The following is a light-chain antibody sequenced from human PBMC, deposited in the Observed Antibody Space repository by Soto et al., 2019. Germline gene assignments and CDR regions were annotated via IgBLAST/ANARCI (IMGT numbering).Light chain of an antibody. CDR3: QQYYSYPYT. J-gene: IGKJ2*01. Sequence: AIRMTQSPPSMSTSTGDGDNITCRASQDIHIYLAWYQQKPGGAPKVLISGASTLQSGVPSRFSGSGSGTEFALTIRSLQAEDFATYYCQQYYSYPYTFGQGTKLEIK. CDR2: GAS. V-gene: IGKV1-8*01. CDR1: QDIHIY.